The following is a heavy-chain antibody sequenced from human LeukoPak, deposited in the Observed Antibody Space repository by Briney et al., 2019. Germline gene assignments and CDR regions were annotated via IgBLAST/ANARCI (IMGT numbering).Heavy chain of an antibody. D-gene: IGHD3-16*01. CDR1: GYTLTDYY. V-gene: IGHV1-2*04. J-gene: IGHJ6*02. Sequence: ASVKVSCKASGYTLTDYYVHWVRQAPGQGLEWMASMNPESGITTYSQAFEDWVSMTRDTSIGTAYMELRRLRSDGTAVYYCARGERTSKNYDYYYSGMDVWSQGTTVTVSS. CDR2: MNPESGIT. CDR3: ARGERTSKNYDYYYSGMDV.